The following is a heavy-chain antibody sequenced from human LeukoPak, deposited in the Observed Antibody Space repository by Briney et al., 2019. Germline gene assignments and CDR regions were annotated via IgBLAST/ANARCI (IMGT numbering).Heavy chain of an antibody. D-gene: IGHD5-18*01. J-gene: IGHJ6*03. CDR3: AKENSYPYYYMDV. Sequence: GGSLRLSCAASGFTFSSYGMHWVRQAPGKGLEWVAVIWYDGSNKYYADSVKGRFTISRDNSRNTLYLQMNSLRAEDTAVYYCAKENSYPYYYMDVWGKGTTVTVSS. V-gene: IGHV3-33*06. CDR2: IWYDGSNK. CDR1: GFTFSSYG.